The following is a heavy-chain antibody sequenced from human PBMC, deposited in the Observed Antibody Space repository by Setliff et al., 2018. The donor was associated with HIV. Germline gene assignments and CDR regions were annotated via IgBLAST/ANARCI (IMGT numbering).Heavy chain of an antibody. J-gene: IGHJ4*02. CDR3: VRWYYCVSGACYRADY. D-gene: IGHD2-21*02. CDR2: MNQSGTT. CDR1: GTSFSDHY. V-gene: IGHV4-34*01. Sequence: PSETLSLTCSVYGTSFSDHYWSWVRQTPGKGLEWIGEMNQSGTTNYNPSLKSRVTMSIDTPERQFSLKLTSATAADTAVYYCVRWYYCVSGACYRADYWGQRTMVTVSS.